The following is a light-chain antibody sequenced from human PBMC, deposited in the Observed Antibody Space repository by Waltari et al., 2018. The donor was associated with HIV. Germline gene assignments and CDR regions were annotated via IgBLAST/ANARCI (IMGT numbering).Light chain of an antibody. Sequence: DIQMAQSPSNLSASVGDRVTITCRASQTVNTWLAWYQQKTGGAPQLLIYKASILENGVPSRFSGSGSGTDFTLTISRLQPDDVGFYYCQQYSSFWTFGQGTKVQVK. CDR3: QQYSSFWT. V-gene: IGKV1-5*03. CDR1: QTVNTW. J-gene: IGKJ1*01. CDR2: KAS.